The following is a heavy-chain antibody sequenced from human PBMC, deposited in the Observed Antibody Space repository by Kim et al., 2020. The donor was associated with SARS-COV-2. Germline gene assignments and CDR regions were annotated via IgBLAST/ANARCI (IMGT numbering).Heavy chain of an antibody. J-gene: IGHJ4*02. V-gene: IGHV3-30*01. CDR3: ARDKISDSSGYYEGHFDY. D-gene: IGHD3-22*01. Sequence: KGRFTISRDNSKNTLYLQMNSLRAEDTAVYYCARDKISDSSGYYEGHFDYWGQGTLVTVSS.